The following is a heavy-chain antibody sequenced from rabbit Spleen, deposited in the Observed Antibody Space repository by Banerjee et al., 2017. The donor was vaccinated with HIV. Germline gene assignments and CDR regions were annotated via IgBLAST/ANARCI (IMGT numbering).Heavy chain of an antibody. Sequence: QEQLVESGGGLVQPEGSLTLTCTASGFSFSSTYYMCWVRQAPGKGLEWIGCTYTGTGSTWYASWAKGRFTITKTSSTTVTLQLNSLTAADTATYFCGRNSGGYYRIKLWGPGTLVTVS. CDR3: GRNSGGYYRIKL. CDR1: GFSFSSTYY. V-gene: IGHV1S45*01. J-gene: IGHJ4*01. D-gene: IGHD1-1*01. CDR2: TYTGTGST.